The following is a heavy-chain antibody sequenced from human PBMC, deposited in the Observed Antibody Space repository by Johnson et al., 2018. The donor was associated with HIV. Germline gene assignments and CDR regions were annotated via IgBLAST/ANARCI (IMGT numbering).Heavy chain of an antibody. CDR2: ISWNSGSI. D-gene: IGHD2-21*02. J-gene: IGHJ3*02. CDR1: GFTFDDYA. Sequence: QLVESGGGLVQPGRSLRLSCAASGFTFDDYAMHWVRQAPGKGLEWVSGISWNSGSIGYADSVKGRFTFSRDDSRSIAYLQMNSLKTEDTGVYFCARVPKGDLQRTDAFDIWDQGTMVTVSS. CDR3: ARVPKGDLQRTDAFDI. V-gene: IGHV3-9*01.